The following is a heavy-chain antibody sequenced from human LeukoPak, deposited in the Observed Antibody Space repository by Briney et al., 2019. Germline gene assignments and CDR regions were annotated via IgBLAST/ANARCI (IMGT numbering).Heavy chain of an antibody. V-gene: IGHV1-2*02. CDR3: ARERKLSSSWYRTPTNWFDP. J-gene: IGHJ5*02. CDR1: GYTFTGYY. Sequence: DSVKVSCKASGYTFTGYYMHWVRQAPGQGLEWMGWINPNSGGTNYAQKFQGRVTMTRDTSISTAYMELSRLRSDDTAVYYCARERKLSSSWYRTPTNWFDPWGQGTLVTVSS. D-gene: IGHD6-13*01. CDR2: INPNSGGT.